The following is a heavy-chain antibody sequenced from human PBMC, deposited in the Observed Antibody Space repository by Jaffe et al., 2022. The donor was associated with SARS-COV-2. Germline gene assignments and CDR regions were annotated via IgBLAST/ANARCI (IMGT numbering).Heavy chain of an antibody. Sequence: EVQLVESGGGLVQPGRSLRLSCAASGFTFDDYAMHWVRQAPGKGLEWVSGISWNSGSIGYADSVKGRFTISRDNAKNSLYLQMNSLRAEDTALYYCAKDGGKGNYYYYYGMDVWGQGTTVTVSS. CDR3: AKDGGKGNYYYYYGMDV. V-gene: IGHV3-9*01. CDR2: ISWNSGSI. CDR1: GFTFDDYA. D-gene: IGHD3-10*01. J-gene: IGHJ6*02.